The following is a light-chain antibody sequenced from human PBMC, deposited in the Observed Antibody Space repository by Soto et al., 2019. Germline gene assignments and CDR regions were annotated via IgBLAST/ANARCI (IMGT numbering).Light chain of an antibody. V-gene: IGKV1-12*01. CDR3: QQANSFPLT. Sequence: DIQMTQSPSSVSASVGDRVTITCRASRPITSFLIWYQQKPGKAPNLLIYDATTLQRGVPSRFSGSRSGTEFTLPITSLQPEDFATYYYQQANSFPLTFGQGTRVEIK. CDR2: DAT. J-gene: IGKJ5*01. CDR1: RPITSF.